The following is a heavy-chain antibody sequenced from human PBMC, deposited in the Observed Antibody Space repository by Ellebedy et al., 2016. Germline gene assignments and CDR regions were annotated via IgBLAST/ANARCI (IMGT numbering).Heavy chain of an antibody. CDR1: GGSISISSHS. CDR2: ISYSGST. Sequence: SETLSLTCTVSGGSISISSHSWGWIRQPPGKGLEWIGSISYSGSTVAHPSLKSRVSTSVEWSKNQFSLRLSSVTAADTAVYYCGRQFYDSGWPRYFDLWGRGTLASVSS. J-gene: IGHJ2*01. V-gene: IGHV4-39*01. CDR3: GRQFYDSGWPRYFDL. D-gene: IGHD6-19*01.